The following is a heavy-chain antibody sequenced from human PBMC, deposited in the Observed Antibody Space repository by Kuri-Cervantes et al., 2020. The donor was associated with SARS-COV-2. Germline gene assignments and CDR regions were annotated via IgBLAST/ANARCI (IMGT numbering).Heavy chain of an antibody. CDR2: IDYSGST. J-gene: IGHJ5*02. Sequence: GSLRLSCTVSGGSISSSSCYWGWIRQPPGKGLEWIGSIDYSGSTSYNPSLRSRVTISVDTSKNQFSLKLTSVTAADTAVYYCARHDYGDYGLHCFDPWGQGTLVTVSS. CDR1: GGSISSSSCY. V-gene: IGHV4-39*01. CDR3: ARHDYGDYGLHCFDP. D-gene: IGHD4-17*01.